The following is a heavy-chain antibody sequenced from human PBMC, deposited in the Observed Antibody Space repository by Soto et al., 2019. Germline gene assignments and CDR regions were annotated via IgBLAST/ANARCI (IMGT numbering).Heavy chain of an antibody. D-gene: IGHD6-13*01. Sequence: ETLSLTCTVTGDPVNSYYWSWMRQPPGKGLECMGYVYYSGSTNYNPSLKSRVTISVDTSKNQISLRLKSVTAADTAVYYRARAETSGIHYFDYWGQGSLVTVSS. CDR3: ARAETSGIHYFDY. CDR2: VYYSGST. J-gene: IGHJ4*02. CDR1: GDPVNSYY. V-gene: IGHV4-59*02.